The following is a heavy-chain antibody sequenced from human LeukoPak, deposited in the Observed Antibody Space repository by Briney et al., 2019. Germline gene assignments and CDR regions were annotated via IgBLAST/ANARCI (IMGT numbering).Heavy chain of an antibody. CDR1: GYSFTSYW. V-gene: IGHV5-51*01. J-gene: IGHJ6*02. Sequence: ESLKISCKGSGYSFTSYWIGCMRQMPVKGLEWMGIIYSGDSDTTYSPSFQGQVNISGDKSIRTAYLQWSSLKASDTAMYYCARRDGYCSSTSCYADYYYGMDVWGQGTTVTVSS. CDR2: IYSGDSDT. CDR3: ARRDGYCSSTSCYADYYYGMDV. D-gene: IGHD2-2*01.